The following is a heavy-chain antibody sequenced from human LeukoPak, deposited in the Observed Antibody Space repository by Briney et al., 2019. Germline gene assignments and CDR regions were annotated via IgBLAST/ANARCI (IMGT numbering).Heavy chain of an antibody. V-gene: IGHV1-69*02. CDR3: ASGRSSGYYYGMDV. D-gene: IGHD3-10*01. CDR1: GGTFSSYT. CDR2: IIPILGIA. J-gene: IGHJ6*02. Sequence: SVKVSCKASGGTFSSYTISWVRQAPGQGLEWMGRIIPILGIANYAQKFQGRVTITADKSTSTAYMELSSLRSEDRAVYYCASGRSSGYYYGMDVWGQGTTVTVSS.